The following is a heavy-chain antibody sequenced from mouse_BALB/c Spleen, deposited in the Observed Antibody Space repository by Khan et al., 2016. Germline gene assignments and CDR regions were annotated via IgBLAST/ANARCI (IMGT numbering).Heavy chain of an antibody. V-gene: IGHV1S81*02. CDR3: VRPYYYGSSYFDV. D-gene: IGHD1-1*01. Sequence: QVQLQQPGAELVKPGASVKLSCKASGYTFTSYWMHWVKQRPGQGLEWIGEILPSNGRTNYNEKFKSKATLTVDISSTTAYMQLSSLTSEDSAVYYCVRPYYYGSSYFDVWGAGTTVTVSP. J-gene: IGHJ1*01. CDR2: ILPSNGRT. CDR1: GYTFTSYW.